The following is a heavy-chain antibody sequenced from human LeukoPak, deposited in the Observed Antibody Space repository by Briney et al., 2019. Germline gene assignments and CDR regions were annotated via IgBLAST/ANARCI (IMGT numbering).Heavy chain of an antibody. D-gene: IGHD3-9*01. CDR1: GYTFTGYY. CDR3: ARGRPYYDILTGYHDSFNWFDP. V-gene: IGHV1-2*02. Sequence: ASVKVSCKASGYTFTGYYMHWVRQAPGQGLEWMGWINPNSGGTNYAQKFQGRVTMTRDTSISTAYMELSRLRSDDTAVYYCARGRPYYDILTGYHDSFNWFDPWGQGTLVTVSS. CDR2: INPNSGGT. J-gene: IGHJ5*02.